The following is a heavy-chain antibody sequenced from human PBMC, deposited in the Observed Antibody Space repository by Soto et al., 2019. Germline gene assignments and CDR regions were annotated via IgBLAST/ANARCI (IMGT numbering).Heavy chain of an antibody. D-gene: IGHD3-3*01. V-gene: IGHV4-4*07. CDR2: IYSSGST. CDR1: GCAHSTQY. CDR3: ARGQRFSDWFDP. Sequence: TPSLIHRCPGCAHSTQYWTWTRQPAPRGLEWIGRIYSSGSTKYNPALQSRVTMSLDTSNNQFSLRLTSVTAADTAVYYCARGQRFSDWFDPWGQGTLVTVSS. J-gene: IGHJ5*02.